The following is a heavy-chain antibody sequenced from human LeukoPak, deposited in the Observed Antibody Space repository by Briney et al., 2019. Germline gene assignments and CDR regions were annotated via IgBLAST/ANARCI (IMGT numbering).Heavy chain of an antibody. D-gene: IGHD1-26*01. CDR1: GGSISTYY. J-gene: IGHJ4*02. CDR2: IYFSGSI. V-gene: IGHV4-59*01. Sequence: SETLSLTCTVSGGSISTYYWNWIRQPPGKGLEWTGYIYFSGSINYNRSPKSRVTISVDTSKNQFSLRLNSVTAADTAVYYCARGTGSYFTPYYFDYWGQGTLVTVSS. CDR3: ARGTGSYFTPYYFDY.